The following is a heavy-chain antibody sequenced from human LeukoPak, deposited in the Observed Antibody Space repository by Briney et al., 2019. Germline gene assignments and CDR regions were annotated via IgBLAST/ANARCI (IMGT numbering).Heavy chain of an antibody. Sequence: GGSLRLSCAASGFTFSSYAMSWVRQAPGKGLEWVSLINDSGRRTYYADSVKGRFTVSRDNSKYTLYLQMNSLRVEDTAVYYCASSTYNYDYALDVWGQGTTVTVSS. D-gene: IGHD5-24*01. V-gene: IGHV3-23*01. J-gene: IGHJ6*02. CDR3: ASSTYNYDYALDV. CDR1: GFTFSSYA. CDR2: INDSGRRT.